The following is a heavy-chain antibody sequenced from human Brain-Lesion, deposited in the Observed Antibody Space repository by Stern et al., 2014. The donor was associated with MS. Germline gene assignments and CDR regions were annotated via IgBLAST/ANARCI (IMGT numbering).Heavy chain of an antibody. CDR2: IHGVDDKT. V-gene: IGHV1-3*01. Sequence: QVQLVQSGAEVKKPGASVKVSCKASGYTFIRYAMQWVRQAPGQRLEWMGRIHGVDDKTKYSHKFQGRVTIIRDTSANTVYMELSSLRSEDTAVYYCARDDHRDSSGHYAPFDYWGQGTRVTVSS. CDR1: GYTFIRYA. CDR3: ARDDHRDSSGHYAPFDY. J-gene: IGHJ4*02. D-gene: IGHD3-22*01.